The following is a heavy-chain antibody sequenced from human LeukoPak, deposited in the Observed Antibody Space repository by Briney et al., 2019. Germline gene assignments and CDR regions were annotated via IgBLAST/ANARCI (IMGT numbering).Heavy chain of an antibody. CDR3: ASLGVAGYSYGDDY. J-gene: IGHJ4*02. CDR1: GGSISSYY. V-gene: IGHV4-59*01. D-gene: IGHD5-18*01. CDR2: IYYSGST. Sequence: SETLSLTCTVSGGSISSYYWSWIRQPPGKGLEWIGYIYYSGSTNYNPSLKRRVTISVDTSKNQFSLKLSSVTAADTAVYYCASLGVAGYSYGDDYWGQGTLVTVSS.